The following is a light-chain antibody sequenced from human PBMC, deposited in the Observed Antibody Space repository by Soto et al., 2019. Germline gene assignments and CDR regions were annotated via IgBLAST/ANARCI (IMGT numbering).Light chain of an antibody. Sequence: EIVLTQSPATLSLSPGERATLSCRASQSVSSNLAWYQQKPGQAPRLLIYGASTRATGIPARFSGSGSGTDFALTITSVEPDDVAIYYCQQRSFWPITFGQGTRLEIK. V-gene: IGKV3-11*01. J-gene: IGKJ5*01. CDR3: QQRSFWPIT. CDR2: GAS. CDR1: QSVSSN.